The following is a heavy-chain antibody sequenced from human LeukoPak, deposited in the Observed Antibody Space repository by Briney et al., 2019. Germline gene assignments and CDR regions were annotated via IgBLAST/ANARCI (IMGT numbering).Heavy chain of an antibody. J-gene: IGHJ4*02. Sequence: SETLSLTCAVYGGSFSDYYWSWIRQPPGKGLEWIGEINHSGSTNYNPSLKSRVTMSVDTSKNQFSLKLSSVTAADTAVYYCARTYYDYVWGSYRFDYWGQGTLVTVSS. CDR1: GGSFSDYY. V-gene: IGHV4-34*01. CDR2: INHSGST. CDR3: ARTYYDYVWGSYRFDY. D-gene: IGHD3-16*02.